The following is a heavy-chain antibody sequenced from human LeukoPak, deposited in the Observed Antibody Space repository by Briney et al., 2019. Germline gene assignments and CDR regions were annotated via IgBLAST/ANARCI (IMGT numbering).Heavy chain of an antibody. CDR2: ISYDGSNK. V-gene: IGHV3-30*18. CDR1: GFTFSSYG. D-gene: IGHD6-13*01. J-gene: IGHJ4*02. Sequence: PGGSLRLSCAASGFTFSSYGMHWVRQAPGKGLEWVAVISYDGSNKYYADSVKGRFTISRDNSKNTLYLQMNSLRAEDTAVYYCAKVDGYSSSWYCDYWGQGTLVTVSS. CDR3: AKVDGYSSSWYCDY.